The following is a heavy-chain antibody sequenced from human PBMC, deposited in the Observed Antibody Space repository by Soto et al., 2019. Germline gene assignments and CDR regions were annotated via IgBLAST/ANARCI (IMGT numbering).Heavy chain of an antibody. J-gene: IGHJ4*02. V-gene: IGHV1-18*01. D-gene: IGHD3-22*01. Sequence: GASVKVSCKASGYTFTSYGISWVRQAPGQGLEWMGWISAYNGNTNYAQKLQGRVTMTTDTSTSTAYMELRSLRSDDTAVYYCARDRSPSYYYDSSGSLADYWGQGTRVTVSS. CDR3: ARDRSPSYYYDSSGSLADY. CDR1: GYTFTSYG. CDR2: ISAYNGNT.